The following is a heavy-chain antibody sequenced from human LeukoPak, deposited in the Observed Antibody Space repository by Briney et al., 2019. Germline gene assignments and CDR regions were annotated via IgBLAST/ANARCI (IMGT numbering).Heavy chain of an antibody. CDR2: ISGSADTA. CDR1: GFTFSSYG. D-gene: IGHD2-8*01. J-gene: IGHJ4*02. Sequence: GGSLRLSCAASGFTFSSYGMHWVRQGPGKGLEWISYISGSADTAYYADSVKGRFTMSRDNARNSLYLQMNSLGAEDTAVYYCTRVGQSYSTSGQALDHWGQGTLVTVSS. V-gene: IGHV3-48*04. CDR3: TRVGQSYSTSGQALDH.